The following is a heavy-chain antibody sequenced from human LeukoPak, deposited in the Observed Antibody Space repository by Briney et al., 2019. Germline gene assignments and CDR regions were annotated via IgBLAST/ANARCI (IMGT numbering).Heavy chain of an antibody. CDR3: ARVAYYVSGSYYNFPG. J-gene: IGHJ4*02. CDR1: GYTFTGYY. V-gene: IGHV1-2*02. D-gene: IGHD3-10*01. Sequence: ASVKVSCKASGYTFTGYYMHWVRQAPGQGLEWMGWINPNSGGTNYAQKFQGRVTMTRDTSISTAYMELSRLRSDDTAVYYCARVAYYVSGSYYNFPGWGQGTLVTVSS. CDR2: INPNSGGT.